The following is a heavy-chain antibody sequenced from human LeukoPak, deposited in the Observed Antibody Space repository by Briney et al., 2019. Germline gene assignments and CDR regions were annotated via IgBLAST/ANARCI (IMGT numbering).Heavy chain of an antibody. J-gene: IGHJ6*02. D-gene: IGHD1-14*01. V-gene: IGHV1-24*01. CDR2: FDPEDGET. Sequence: ASVKVSCKASGYTFTGYYMHWVRQAPGKGLEWMGGFDPEDGETIYAQKFQGRVTMTEDTSTDTAYMELSSLRSEDTAVYYCATARSGGNQYCYYYGMDVWGQGTTVTVSS. CDR1: GYTFTGYY. CDR3: ATARSGGNQYCYYYGMDV.